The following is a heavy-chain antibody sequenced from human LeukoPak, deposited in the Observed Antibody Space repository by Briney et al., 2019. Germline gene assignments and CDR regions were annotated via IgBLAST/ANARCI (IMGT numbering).Heavy chain of an antibody. CDR3: ARDRGMATSFDY. J-gene: IGHJ4*02. D-gene: IGHD5-24*01. V-gene: IGHV3-48*03. CDR2: ISSSGSTK. Sequence: GGSLTLSCAASGFTFSSYEMNWVRQAPGKGLEWVSYISSSGSTKYYPDSVKGRFTNYTDNAKNSLYLRMNSLRAEDTAVYDCARDRGMATSFDYWGQGSLVTVSS. CDR1: GFTFSSYE.